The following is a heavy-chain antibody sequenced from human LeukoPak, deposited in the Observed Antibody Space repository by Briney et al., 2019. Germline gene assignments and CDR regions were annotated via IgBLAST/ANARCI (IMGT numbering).Heavy chain of an antibody. CDR1: GYTFTGYY. CDR2: IIPIFGTA. CDR3: ARAGVRGVVHFDY. Sequence: GASVKVSCKASGYTFTGYYMHWVRQAPGQGLEWMGGIIPIFGTANYAQKFQGRVTITADKSTSTAYMELSSLRSEDTAVYYCARAGVRGVVHFDYWGQGTLVTVSS. J-gene: IGHJ4*02. V-gene: IGHV1-69*06. D-gene: IGHD3-10*01.